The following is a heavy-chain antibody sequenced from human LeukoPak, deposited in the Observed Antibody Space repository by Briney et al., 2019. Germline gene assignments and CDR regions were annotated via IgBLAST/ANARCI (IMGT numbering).Heavy chain of an antibody. Sequence: GGSLRLSCAASGFTFSDYYMSWIRQAPGKGLEWLSFITSSSSYTNYADSVKGRFTISRDNAKNSLYLQMNSLRADDTAVYYCARGHGGNVDSWGQGTLVTASS. J-gene: IGHJ4*02. CDR3: ARGHGGNVDS. CDR1: GFTFSDYY. V-gene: IGHV3-11*05. D-gene: IGHD4-23*01. CDR2: ITSSSSYT.